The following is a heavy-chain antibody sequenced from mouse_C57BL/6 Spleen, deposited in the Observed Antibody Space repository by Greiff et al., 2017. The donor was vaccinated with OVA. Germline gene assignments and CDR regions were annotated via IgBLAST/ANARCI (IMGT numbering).Heavy chain of an antibody. CDR2: ISSGGSYT. V-gene: IGHV5-6*01. J-gene: IGHJ2*01. CDR3: ARQEGGFDY. Sequence: EVQLQESGGDLVKPGGSLKLSCAASGFTFSSYGMSWVRQTPDKRLEWVATISSGGSYTYYPDSVKGRSTISRDNAKNTLYLQMSSLKSEDTAMYYCARQEGGFDYWGQGTTLTVSS. D-gene: IGHD1-1*02. CDR1: GFTFSSYG.